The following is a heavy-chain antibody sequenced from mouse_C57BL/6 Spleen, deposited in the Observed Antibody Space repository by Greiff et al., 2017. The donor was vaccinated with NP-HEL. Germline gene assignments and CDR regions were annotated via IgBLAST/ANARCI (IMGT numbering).Heavy chain of an antibody. V-gene: IGHV1-64*01. Sequence: QVQLQQPGAELVKPGASVKLSCKASGYTFTSYWMHWVKQRPGQGLEWIGMIHPNSGSTNYNEKLKSKATLTVDKSSSPAYMQLSSLTSEDSAVYYCARGEGLLGAMDYWGQGTSVTVSS. CDR3: ARGEGLLGAMDY. CDR2: IHPNSGST. CDR1: GYTFTSYW. D-gene: IGHD2-3*01. J-gene: IGHJ4*01.